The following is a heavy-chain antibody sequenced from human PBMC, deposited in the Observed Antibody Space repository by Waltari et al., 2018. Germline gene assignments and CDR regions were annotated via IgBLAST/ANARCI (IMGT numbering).Heavy chain of an antibody. J-gene: IGHJ4*02. V-gene: IGHV3-23*01. Sequence: EVQLLESGGGLVQPGGSLRLSCAASGFTVSSYAMSWVRQAPGKGLRWVSGMGGGGGSTYYADSVKGRFTISRDNSKNTLYLQMDSLRAEDTAVYYCAKQFGSGTYYLDYWGQGTLVTVSS. CDR3: AKQFGSGTYYLDY. CDR1: GFTVSSYA. CDR2: MGGGGGST. D-gene: IGHD3-10*01.